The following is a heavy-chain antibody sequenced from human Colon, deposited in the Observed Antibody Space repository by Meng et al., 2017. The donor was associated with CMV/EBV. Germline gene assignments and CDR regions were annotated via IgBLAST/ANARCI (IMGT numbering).Heavy chain of an antibody. CDR1: GFTFSSYA. J-gene: IGHJ6*02. CDR2: ISYDGSNK. V-gene: IGHV3-30*04. CDR3: AEQEWLHYYYYGMDV. Sequence: GESLKISCAASGFTFSSYAMHWVRQAPGKGLEWAAVISYDGSNKYYADSVKGRFTISRDNSKNTLYLQMNSLRAEDTAVYYCAEQEWLHYYYYGMDVWGQGTTVTVSS. D-gene: IGHD3-3*01.